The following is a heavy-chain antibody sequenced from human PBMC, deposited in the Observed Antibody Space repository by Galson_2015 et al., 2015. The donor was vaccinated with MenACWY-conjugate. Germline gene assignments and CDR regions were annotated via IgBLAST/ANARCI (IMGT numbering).Heavy chain of an antibody. Sequence: PALVKPTQPLTLTCTVSGISLRDNRMGVSWIRQSPGKALEWLAHIFSNDEKHSTKSLKSRLTISSDTSKSQGGLTMTNVDPLDTGTYFCAQILGSTTWFPSFIRGMDVWGQGTTVTVSS. CDR2: IFSNDEK. CDR3: AQILGSTTWFPSFIRGMDV. D-gene: IGHD6-13*01. CDR1: GISLRDNRMG. J-gene: IGHJ6*02. V-gene: IGHV2-26*01.